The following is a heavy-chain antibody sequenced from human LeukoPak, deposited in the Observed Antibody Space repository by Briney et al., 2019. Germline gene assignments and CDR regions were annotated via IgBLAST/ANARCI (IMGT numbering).Heavy chain of an antibody. J-gene: IGHJ4*02. V-gene: IGHV7-4-1*02. D-gene: IGHD3-16*02. CDR2: MHPTTGNP. CDR1: GYSFTNYA. CDR3: ARALDSLGGLSLPDY. Sequence: ASVKVSCKASGYSFTNYAMNWVRQAPGQGLEFMGWMHPTTGNPAYAQGFSGRFVFSLDTSVTTTYLQINDLKAEDTAVYFCARALDSLGGLSLPDYWGQGTLVTVSS.